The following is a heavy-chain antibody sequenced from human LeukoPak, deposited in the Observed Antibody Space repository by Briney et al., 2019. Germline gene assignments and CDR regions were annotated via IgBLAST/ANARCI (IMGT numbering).Heavy chain of an antibody. J-gene: IGHJ6*02. CDR3: ATDGSGTMGYYYYGMDV. V-gene: IGHV4-34*01. Sequence: PSETLSLTCDVSGVYGGSFNAFLWSWIRQPPGKGLEWIGEINHSGSTNYNPSLKSRVTISVDTSKNQFSLKLSSVTAADMAVYYCATDGSGTMGYYYYGMDVWGQGTTVTVSS. CDR2: INHSGST. CDR1: GVYGGSFNAFL. D-gene: IGHD3-10*01.